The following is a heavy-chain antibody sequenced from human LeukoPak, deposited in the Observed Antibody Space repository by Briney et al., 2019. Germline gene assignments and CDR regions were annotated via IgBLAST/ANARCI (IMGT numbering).Heavy chain of an antibody. CDR1: VFTFSSYC. J-gene: IGHJ4*02. D-gene: IGHD4/OR15-4a*01. Sequence: GGSQRLSCAASVFTFSSYCMHCVPQAPGKGWVWVSRINSDGSSTSYADSVKDRFTSSRDNAKNTLYLQMNSLRAEDTAVYYCARDEGLTDDYLDYWGQGTLVTVSS. V-gene: IGHV3-74*01. CDR3: ARDEGLTDDYLDY. CDR2: INSDGSST.